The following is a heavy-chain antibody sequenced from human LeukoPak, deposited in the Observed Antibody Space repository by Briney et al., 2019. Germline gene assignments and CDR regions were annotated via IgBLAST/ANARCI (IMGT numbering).Heavy chain of an antibody. V-gene: IGHV1-8*03. D-gene: IGHD4-17*01. J-gene: IGHJ3*02. Sequence: ASVKVSCKASGYTFTSYDINWVRQATGQGLEWMGWMNPNSGNTGYAQKFQGRVTITRNTSISTAYMELSSLRSEDTAVYYCARYTVIDAFDIWGQGTMVTVSS. CDR1: GYTFTSYD. CDR3: ARYTVIDAFDI. CDR2: MNPNSGNT.